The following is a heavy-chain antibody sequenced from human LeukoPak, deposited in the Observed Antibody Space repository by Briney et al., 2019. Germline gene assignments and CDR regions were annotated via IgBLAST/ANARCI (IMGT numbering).Heavy chain of an antibody. V-gene: IGHV1-2*02. D-gene: IGHD3-22*01. J-gene: IGHJ3*02. Sequence: ASVKVSCKTSGYTFTGYYIHWVRQAPGQGLEWMGWINPNSGDTNYAQKFQGRVSMTGDTSISTAYMELSRLRSDDTAVYYCARTLVAINDAFGIWGQGTMVTVSS. CDR3: ARTLVAINDAFGI. CDR1: GYTFTGYY. CDR2: INPNSGDT.